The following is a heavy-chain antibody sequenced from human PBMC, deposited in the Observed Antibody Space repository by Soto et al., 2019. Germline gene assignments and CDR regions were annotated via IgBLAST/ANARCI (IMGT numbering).Heavy chain of an antibody. V-gene: IGHV1-2*04. D-gene: IGHD6-19*01. J-gene: IGHJ5*02. CDR2: INPNSGGT. CDR3: ARYYSSGWYRPGHNWFDP. Sequence: ASVKVSCKASGYTFTGYYMHWVRQAPGQGLEWMGWINPNSGGTNYAQKFQGWVTMTRDTSISTAYMELSRLRSDDTAVYYCARYYSSGWYRPGHNWFDPWGQGTLVTVSS. CDR1: GYTFTGYY.